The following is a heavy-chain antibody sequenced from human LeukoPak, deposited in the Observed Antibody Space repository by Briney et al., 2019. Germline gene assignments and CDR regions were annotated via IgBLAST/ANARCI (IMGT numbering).Heavy chain of an antibody. V-gene: IGHV1-2*02. CDR1: GYTFTSYY. CDR2: INPNSGGT. Sequence: ASVKVSCKASGYTFTSYYMHWVRQAPGQGLEWMGWINPNSGGTNYAQKFQGRVTMTRDTSISTAYMELSRLRSDDTAVYYCARGRGVLAAKNAFDIWGQGTMVTVSS. CDR3: ARGRGVLAAKNAFDI. D-gene: IGHD2-2*01. J-gene: IGHJ3*02.